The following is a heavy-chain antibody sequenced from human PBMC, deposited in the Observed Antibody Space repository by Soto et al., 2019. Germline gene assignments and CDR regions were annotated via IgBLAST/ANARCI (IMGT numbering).Heavy chain of an antibody. CDR1: GGSFSGYY. V-gene: IGHV4-34*01. D-gene: IGHD4-17*01. CDR3: AMTTAGPSGDYYYYGMDV. J-gene: IGHJ6*02. CDR2: INHSGST. Sequence: PSETLSLTCAVYGGSFSGYYWSWIRQPPGKGLEWIGEINHSGSTNYNPSLKSRITISVDTSKNQFSLKLSSVTAADTALYYCAMTTAGPSGDYYYYGMDVWGQGTTVTVSS.